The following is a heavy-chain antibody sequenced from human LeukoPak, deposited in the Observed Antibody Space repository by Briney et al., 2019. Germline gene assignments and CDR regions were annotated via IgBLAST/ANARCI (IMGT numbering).Heavy chain of an antibody. CDR2: IYSGGST. D-gene: IGHD3-10*01. CDR1: GFTVSSNY. V-gene: IGHV3-66*02. J-gene: IGHJ6*04. CDR3: SVLWFGTKDV. Sequence: GGSLRLSCAASGFTVSSNYMSWVRQAPGKGLEWVSVIYSGGSTYYADSVKGRFTISRDNSKNTLYLQMNSLRAEDTAVFYCSVLWFGTKDVWGKGTTVTVSS.